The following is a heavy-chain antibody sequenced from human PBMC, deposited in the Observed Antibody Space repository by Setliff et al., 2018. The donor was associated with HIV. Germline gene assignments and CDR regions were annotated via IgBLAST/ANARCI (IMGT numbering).Heavy chain of an antibody. Sequence: KPSETLSLTCTVSGGPVTSSSYFWGWVRQPPGKGLEWIGSIYHSGTIYYSPSLKSRVTMSVDTSKNQFSLNLSSVTAADTGVYYCARGKYYFDSGTPSYFDYWGQGSLVTVSS. CDR1: GGPVTSSSYF. CDR2: IYHSGTI. D-gene: IGHD3-10*01. J-gene: IGHJ4*02. V-gene: IGHV4-39*01. CDR3: ARGKYYFDSGTPSYFDY.